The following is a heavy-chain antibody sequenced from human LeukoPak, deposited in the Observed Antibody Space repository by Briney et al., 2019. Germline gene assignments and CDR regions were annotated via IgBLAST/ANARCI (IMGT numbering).Heavy chain of an antibody. CDR1: GFTFSTWG. V-gene: IGHV3-48*04. CDR2: IDSRSRTI. J-gene: IGHJ4*02. Sequence: PGGSLRLSCAASGFTFSTWGMSWVRQAPGKGLEWVSYIDSRSRTINYADSVKGRFTISRENAENSVYLQMNSLRAEDTAVYYCASGKESGYDARGRDYWGQGTLVTVSS. D-gene: IGHD5-12*01. CDR3: ASGKESGYDARGRDY.